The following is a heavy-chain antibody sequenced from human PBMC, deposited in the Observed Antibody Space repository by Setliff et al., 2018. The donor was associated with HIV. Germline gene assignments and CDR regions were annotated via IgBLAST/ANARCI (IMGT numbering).Heavy chain of an antibody. J-gene: IGHJ4*01. CDR1: GFTFSNYN. D-gene: IGHD3-3*01. CDR3: ARGRDYTGSWFRPFYLDF. Sequence: PGGSLRLSCAASGFTFSNYNMNWVRQAPGKGLEWLGEINHSGSTAYNLALESRVSMSIDTSKNQFSLKLTSVTAADTAIYYCARGRDYTGSWFRPFYLDFWGHGNLVTVSS. V-gene: IGHV4-34*01. CDR2: INHSGST.